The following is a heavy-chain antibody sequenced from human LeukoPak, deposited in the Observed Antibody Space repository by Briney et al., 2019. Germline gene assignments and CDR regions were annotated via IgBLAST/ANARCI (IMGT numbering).Heavy chain of an antibody. J-gene: IGHJ1*01. V-gene: IGHV3-23*01. CDR3: TRNSGWYGLS. D-gene: IGHD6-19*01. CDR1: GFTFNNYG. Sequence: SGGSLRLSCVASGFTFNNYGMIWVRRAPGKGLEWVAGINAGGSHSYYADSVNGRFTISRDNSNNTLFLHLNSLRGEDTAVYYCTRNSGWYGLSWGQGTLVTVSS. CDR2: INAGGSHS.